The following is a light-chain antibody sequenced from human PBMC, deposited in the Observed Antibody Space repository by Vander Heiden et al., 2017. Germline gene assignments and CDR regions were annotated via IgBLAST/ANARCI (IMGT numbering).Light chain of an antibody. V-gene: IGKV1-12*01. CDR3: QQGNSVPWT. CDR1: QGITTW. J-gene: IGKJ1*01. CDR2: DAS. Sequence: DIQMTQSPSSVSASVGDRVTITCRASQGITTWLAWYQQKPGKAPKLLIYDASRLQRGVPSRFSGSGSGTDFTLIITSLQPEDLATYYCQQGNSVPWTFGPGTKVDIK.